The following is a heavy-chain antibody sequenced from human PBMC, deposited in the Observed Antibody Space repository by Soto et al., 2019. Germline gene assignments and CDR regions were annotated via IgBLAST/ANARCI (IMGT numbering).Heavy chain of an antibody. Sequence: ASVKVSCKASGYTFTSYGISWVRQAPGQGLEWMGWISAYNGNTNYAQKLQGRVTMTTDTSTSTAYMELRSLRSDDTAVYYCARDRFSVTIFGVDNYYGMDVWGQGTTVTVSS. J-gene: IGHJ6*02. D-gene: IGHD3-3*01. CDR1: GYTFTSYG. CDR3: ARDRFSVTIFGVDNYYGMDV. V-gene: IGHV1-18*04. CDR2: ISAYNGNT.